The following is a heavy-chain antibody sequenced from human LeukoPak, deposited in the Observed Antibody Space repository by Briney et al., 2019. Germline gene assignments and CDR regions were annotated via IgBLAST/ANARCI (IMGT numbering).Heavy chain of an antibody. J-gene: IGHJ6*03. D-gene: IGHD2-21*02. V-gene: IGHV3-30*02. CDR2: IRYDGSNK. CDR1: GFTFSSYG. Sequence: QSGGSLRLSCAASGFTFSSYGMHWVRQAPGKGLEWVAFIRYDGSNKYYADSVKGRFTISRDNSKNTLYLQMNSLRAEDTAVYYCAKDPVAVTTNPRETYYYYMDVWGKGTTVTVSS. CDR3: AKDPVAVTTNPRETYYYYMDV.